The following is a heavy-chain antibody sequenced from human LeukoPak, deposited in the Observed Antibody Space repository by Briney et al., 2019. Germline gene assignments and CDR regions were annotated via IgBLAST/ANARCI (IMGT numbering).Heavy chain of an antibody. J-gene: IGHJ4*02. CDR3: ARPLSPGKRWHPIDS. Sequence: PGGSLRLSCAASRVIFSSFAIHWVRQAPGKGLEWVAVISSDGAKKFYVDSVKGRFTISRDNSRDTSYLQLNSLTTEDTALYYCARPLSPGKRWHPIDSWGQGTLVTVSS. D-gene: IGHD5-24*01. CDR1: RVIFSSFA. V-gene: IGHV3-30*03. CDR2: ISSDGAKK.